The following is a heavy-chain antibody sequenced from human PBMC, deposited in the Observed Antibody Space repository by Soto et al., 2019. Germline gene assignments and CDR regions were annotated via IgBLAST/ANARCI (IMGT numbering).Heavy chain of an antibody. CDR2: ISYDGSNK. V-gene: IGHV3-30-3*01. CDR1: GFTFSSYA. CDR3: ARVRSCSGGSCYFRGSRFDP. Sequence: PGGSLRLSCAASGFTFSSYAMHWVRQAPGKGLEWVAVISYDGSNKYYADSVKGRFTISRDNSKNTLYLQMNSLRAEDTAVYYCARVRSCSGGSCYFRGSRFDPWGQGTLVTVSS. J-gene: IGHJ5*02. D-gene: IGHD2-15*01.